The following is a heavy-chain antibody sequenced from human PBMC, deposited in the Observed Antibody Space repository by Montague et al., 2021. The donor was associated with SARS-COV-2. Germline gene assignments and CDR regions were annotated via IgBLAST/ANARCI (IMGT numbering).Heavy chain of an antibody. V-gene: IGHV4-59*08. D-gene: IGHD3-9*01. J-gene: IGHJ6*02. CDR1: GGSISSYY. CDR2: IYYSGST. CDR3: ARHGLVRYFDWLSQNYGMDV. Sequence: SETLSLTCTVSGGSISSYYWSWIRQPPGKGLEWIGCIYYSGSTNYNPSLKSRVTISVDTSKNQFSLKLSSVTAADTAVYYCARHGLVRYFDWLSQNYGMDVWGQGTTVTVSS.